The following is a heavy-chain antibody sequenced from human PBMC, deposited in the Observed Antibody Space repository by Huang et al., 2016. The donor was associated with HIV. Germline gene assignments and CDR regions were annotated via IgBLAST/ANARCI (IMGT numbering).Heavy chain of an antibody. Sequence: QVQLVQSGAEVKKPGASVKVSCKASGYTFTSYYMHWVRQAPGQGIEWMGIINPSGGSTSYTHTFQGRVYMTMHTSTSTVYVELSSLRAEDPTVYYYAKDVSRGYDSSRVDYWGQGTLVTVS. CDR3: AKDVSRGYDSSRVDY. D-gene: IGHD3-22*01. J-gene: IGHJ4*02. CDR1: GYTFTSYY. CDR2: INPSGGST. V-gene: IGHV1-46*01.